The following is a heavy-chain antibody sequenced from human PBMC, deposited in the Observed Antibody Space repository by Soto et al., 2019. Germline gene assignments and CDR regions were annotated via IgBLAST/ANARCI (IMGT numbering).Heavy chain of an antibody. V-gene: IGHV4-59*01. D-gene: IGHD2-15*01. J-gene: IGHJ5*02. CDR1: GGSISSYY. CDR3: AREVVVAARGGWFDP. CDR2: IYYSGST. Sequence: SETLSLTCTVSGGSISSYYWSWIRQPPGKGLEWIGYIYYSGSTNYNPSLKSRVTISVDTSKNQFSLKLSSVTAADTAVYYCAREVVVAARGGWFDPWGQGTLVTVSS.